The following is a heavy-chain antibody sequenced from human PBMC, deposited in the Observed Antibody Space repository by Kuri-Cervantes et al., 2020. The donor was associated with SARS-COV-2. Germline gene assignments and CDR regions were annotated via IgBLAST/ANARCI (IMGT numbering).Heavy chain of an antibody. CDR3: ARVPEGRYSFQH. CDR1: GGSISSSSYY. Sequence: GSLRLSCTVSGGSISSSSYYWGWIRQPPGKGLEWIGRIYTSGSTNYNPSLKSRVTMSVDTSKNQFSLKLSSVTAADTAVYYCARVPEGRYSFQHWGQGTLVTVSS. CDR2: IYTSGST. D-gene: IGHD3-10*01. J-gene: IGHJ1*01. V-gene: IGHV4-61*05.